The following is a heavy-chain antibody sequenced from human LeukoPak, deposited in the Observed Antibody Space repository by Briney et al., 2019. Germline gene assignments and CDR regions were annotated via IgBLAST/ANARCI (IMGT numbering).Heavy chain of an antibody. J-gene: IGHJ6*02. CDR2: ISSSGSTI. CDR1: GFTFSSYE. D-gene: IGHD6-19*01. V-gene: IGHV3-48*03. CDR3: ARDLYSSGWVYGMDV. Sequence: GGSLRLSCAASGFTFSSYEMNWVRQAPGKGREWVSYISSSGSTIYYADSVKGRFTISRDNAKNSLYLQMNSLRAEDTAVYYCARDLYSSGWVYGMDVWGQGTTVTVSS.